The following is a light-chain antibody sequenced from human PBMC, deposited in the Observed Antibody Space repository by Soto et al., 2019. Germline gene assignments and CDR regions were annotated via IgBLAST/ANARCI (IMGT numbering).Light chain of an antibody. Sequence: QSALTQPASVSGSPGQSITISCTGSSSDIGSYNYVSWYQHRSGIPPKLIIYEVSNRPSGVSNRFSGSKSGNTASLTISGLQAEDEADYYCSFYTISGVFGGGTKLTVL. CDR1: SSDIGSYNY. CDR2: EVS. V-gene: IGLV2-14*01. CDR3: SFYTISGV. J-gene: IGLJ3*02.